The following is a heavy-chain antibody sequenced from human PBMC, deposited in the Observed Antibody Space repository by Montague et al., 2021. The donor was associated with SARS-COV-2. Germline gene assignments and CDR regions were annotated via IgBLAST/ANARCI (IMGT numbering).Heavy chain of an antibody. Sequence: SETLSLTCTVSGGSISSSSYYWGWIRQPPGKGLGWIGSIYYSGSTYYNPSLKRRVTISVDTSKNQFSLKLSSVTAADTAVYYCARVGRQQLVRLSGMDVWGQGTTVTVSS. J-gene: IGHJ6*02. CDR3: ARVGRQQLVRLSGMDV. CDR1: GGSISSSSYY. CDR2: IYYSGST. V-gene: IGHV4-39*07. D-gene: IGHD6-13*01.